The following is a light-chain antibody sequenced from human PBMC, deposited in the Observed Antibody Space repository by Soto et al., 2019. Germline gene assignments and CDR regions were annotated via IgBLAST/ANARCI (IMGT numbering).Light chain of an antibody. CDR1: SSDIGGYDY. V-gene: IGLV2-8*01. CDR2: DVF. Sequence: QSALTQPPSASGSPGQSVTISCSGTSSDIGGYDYVSWYQQHPGKAPKLIIYDVFKRPSGVPDRFSGSKSGNTASLTVSGLQAEDEADYYCTSYAGSNNVCVFGTGTKLPVL. CDR3: TSYAGSNNVCV. J-gene: IGLJ1*01.